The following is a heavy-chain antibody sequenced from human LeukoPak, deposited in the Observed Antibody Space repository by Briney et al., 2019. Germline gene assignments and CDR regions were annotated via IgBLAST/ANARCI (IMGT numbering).Heavy chain of an antibody. CDR3: TRGGYYYFDY. V-gene: IGHV3-74*01. CDR1: GFTFSGSW. D-gene: IGHD3-22*01. J-gene: IGHJ4*02. Sequence: GGSLRLSCAASGFTFSGSWIHWVRQAPGKGLVWVSRINSDGSITNYADSVEGRFTVSRDNAKNTLYLQMNSLRAEDTAVYYCTRGGYYYFDYWGQGTLVTVSS. CDR2: INSDGSIT.